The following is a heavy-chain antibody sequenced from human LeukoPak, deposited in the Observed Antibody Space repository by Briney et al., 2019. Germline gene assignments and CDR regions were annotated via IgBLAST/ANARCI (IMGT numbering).Heavy chain of an antibody. J-gene: IGHJ4*02. V-gene: IGHV4-34*01. D-gene: IGHD3/OR15-3a*01. CDR2: INHSGST. CDR1: GFTFNSFP. CDR3: ARGGLD. Sequence: GSLRLSCAVSGFTFNSFPLSWIRQPPGKGLEWIGEINHSGSTNYNPSLKSRVTISVDTSKNQVSLRLNSVTAADTAVYYCARGGLDWGQGTLVTVSS.